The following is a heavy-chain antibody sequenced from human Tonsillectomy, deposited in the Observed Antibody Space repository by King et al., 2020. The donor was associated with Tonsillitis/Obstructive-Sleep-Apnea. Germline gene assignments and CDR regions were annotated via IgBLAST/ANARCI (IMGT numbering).Heavy chain of an antibody. CDR1: GGSIRRSTW. Sequence: QLQESGPGLVKPSGTLSLTCAVSGGSIRRSTWWSWVRQSPGKGLEWIGEVYHTGSTNYNPSLKTRVTMSADDSKNQFPLQLTSVTAADTAVYYCARGWPRLDCFDLWGQGTLVTVSS. CDR3: ARGWPRLDCFDL. V-gene: IGHV4-4*02. CDR2: VYHTGST. J-gene: IGHJ5*02.